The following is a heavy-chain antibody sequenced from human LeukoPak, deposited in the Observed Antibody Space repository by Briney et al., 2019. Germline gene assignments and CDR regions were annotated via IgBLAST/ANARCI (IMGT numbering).Heavy chain of an antibody. CDR2: ISWDGDST. CDR3: AKEGDGYH. D-gene: IGHD5-24*01. J-gene: IGHJ3*01. V-gene: IGHV3-43*02. CDR1: GFTFSSYA. Sequence: PGGSLRLSCAASGFTFSSYAMSWVRQAPGKGLEWVSLISWDGDSTYYADSVKGRFTISRDNSKNSLYLQMNSLRIEDTALYYCAKEGDGYHWGQGTMVTVSS.